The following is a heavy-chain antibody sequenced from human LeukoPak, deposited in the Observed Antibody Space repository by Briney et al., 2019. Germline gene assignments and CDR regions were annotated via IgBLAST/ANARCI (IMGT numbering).Heavy chain of an antibody. D-gene: IGHD2-21*02. CDR1: GYTFTGYY. CDR3: ARRVYCGGDCYSVNAFDI. V-gene: IGHV1-2*02. Sequence: ASVKVSCKASGYTFTGYYMHWVRQAPGQGLEWMGWINPNSGGTNYAQKFQGRVTMTRDTSISTAYMELSRLRSDDTAVYYCARRVYCGGDCYSVNAFDIWGQGTMATVSS. CDR2: INPNSGGT. J-gene: IGHJ3*02.